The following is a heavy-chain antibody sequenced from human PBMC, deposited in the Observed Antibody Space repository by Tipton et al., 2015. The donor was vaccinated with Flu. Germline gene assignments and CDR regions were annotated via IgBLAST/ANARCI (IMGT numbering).Heavy chain of an antibody. Sequence: TLSLTCTVSSGSIRSTNYFCAWIRQPPGKRLELIGSIYPSGTTYYNPSLKSRVTISADTSKSQFSLILRSVTAADTAVYYCARLSYYDVDLKNFYFDYWGQEALVTVSS. CDR1: SGSIRSTNYF. CDR3: ARLSYYDVDLKNFYFDY. D-gene: IGHD3-10*02. J-gene: IGHJ4*02. CDR2: IYPSGTT. V-gene: IGHV4-39*01.